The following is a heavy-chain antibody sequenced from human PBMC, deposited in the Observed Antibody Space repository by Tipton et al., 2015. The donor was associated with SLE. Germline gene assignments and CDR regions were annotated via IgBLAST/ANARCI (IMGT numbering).Heavy chain of an antibody. CDR1: GFTFSDYW. Sequence: SLRLSCSTSGFTFSDYWMTWVRQAPGKGLVWVSRINTDGTTTAYADSVKGRFTISRDNAKNTLYLQMDSLRADDTAIYYCARDMKDYGGTSGLQHWGQGTLVTVSS. V-gene: IGHV3-74*01. CDR3: ARDMKDYGGTSGLQH. CDR2: INTDGTTT. J-gene: IGHJ1*01. D-gene: IGHD4-23*01.